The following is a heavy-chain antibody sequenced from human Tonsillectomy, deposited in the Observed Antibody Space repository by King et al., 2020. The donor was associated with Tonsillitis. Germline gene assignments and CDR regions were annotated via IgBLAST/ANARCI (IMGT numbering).Heavy chain of an antibody. Sequence: VQLVESGGGLVQPGRSLRLSCTASGFTFGDYALNWFRQSPEKGLEWVGFIRSKANGGTTESAASVKGRFTLSRDDSKSIAYLQMNSLKSEDTAVYYCTRGRRDWGQGTLVTAAS. CDR1: GFTFGDYA. V-gene: IGHV3-49*03. J-gene: IGHJ4*02. CDR2: IRSKANGGTT. CDR3: TRGRRD.